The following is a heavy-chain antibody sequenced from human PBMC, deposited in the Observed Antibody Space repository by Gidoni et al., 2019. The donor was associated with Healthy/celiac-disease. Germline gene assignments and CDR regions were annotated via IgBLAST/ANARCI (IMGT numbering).Heavy chain of an antibody. D-gene: IGHD1-26*01. CDR2: IIPIFGTA. CDR1: GGTFSSYA. CDR3: ARGGLSIVGATRYFDL. Sequence: QVQLVQSGAEVKKPGSSVKVSCKASGGTFSSYAISWLRQAPGQGLEWMGGIIPIFGTANYAQKFQGRVTITADESTSTAYMELSSLRSEDTAVYYCARGGLSIVGATRYFDLWGRGTLVTVSS. V-gene: IGHV1-69*01. J-gene: IGHJ2*01.